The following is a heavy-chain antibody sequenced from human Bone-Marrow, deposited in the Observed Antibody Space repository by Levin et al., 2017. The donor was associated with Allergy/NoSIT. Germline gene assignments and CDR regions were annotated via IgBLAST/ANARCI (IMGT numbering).Heavy chain of an antibody. CDR3: ARGRDGYNGLDS. Sequence: SVKVSCKASGGTFRNFGFSWVRQAPGQGLEWMGGIIPNFGTAKYAQKFQGRVTIIADESTSTVYMALSSLRSEDTAVYYCARGRDGYNGLDSWGQGSLVIVSS. CDR2: IIPNFGTA. V-gene: IGHV1-69*13. J-gene: IGHJ4*02. D-gene: IGHD5-24*01. CDR1: GGTFRNFG.